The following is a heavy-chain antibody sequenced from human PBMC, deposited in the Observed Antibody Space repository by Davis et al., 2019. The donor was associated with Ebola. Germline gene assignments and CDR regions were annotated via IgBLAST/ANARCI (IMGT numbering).Heavy chain of an antibody. CDR2: IYSGGST. J-gene: IGHJ4*02. CDR3: ARSDIRDIVVAGVFDY. D-gene: IGHD2-15*01. CDR1: GFTFSNFA. V-gene: IGHV3-66*02. Sequence: GESLKISCAASGFTFSNFAMSWVRQAPAKGLEWVSVIYSGGSTDYADSVKGRFTISRHNSNNTLYLQMNSLRAEDTAVYYCARSDIRDIVVAGVFDYWGQGTLVTVSS.